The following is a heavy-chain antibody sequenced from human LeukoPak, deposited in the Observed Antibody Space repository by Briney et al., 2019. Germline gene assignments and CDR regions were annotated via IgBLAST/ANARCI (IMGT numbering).Heavy chain of an antibody. D-gene: IGHD3-10*01. V-gene: IGHV3-74*01. CDR2: INTDGTTT. CDR3: ARVGDHYHWYFDL. Sequence: GGSLRLSCAGSGFTFSSYWMHWVRQAPGKGLVWVSRINTDGTTTNYADSVKGRFTISRDNAENTLSLQMNSLRVDDTAVYYCARVGDHYHWYFDLWGRGTLVTVSS. CDR1: GFTFSSYW. J-gene: IGHJ2*01.